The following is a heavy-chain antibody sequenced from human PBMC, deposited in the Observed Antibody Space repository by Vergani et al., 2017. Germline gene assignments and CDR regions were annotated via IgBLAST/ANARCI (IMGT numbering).Heavy chain of an antibody. Sequence: QVQLVESGGGVVQPGRSLRLSCAASGFTFSSYAMHWVRQAPGKGLEWVAVISYDGSNKYYADSVKGRFTISRDNSKNTLYLQMNSLRAEDTAVYYCAREEYSSTSFDYWGQGNLVTVSS. CDR1: GFTFSSYA. D-gene: IGHD2-2*01. CDR3: AREEYSSTSFDY. J-gene: IGHJ4*02. CDR2: ISYDGSNK. V-gene: IGHV3-30-3*01.